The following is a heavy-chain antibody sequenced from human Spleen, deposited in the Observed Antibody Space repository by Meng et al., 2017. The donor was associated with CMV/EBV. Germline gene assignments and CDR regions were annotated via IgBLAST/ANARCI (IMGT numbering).Heavy chain of an antibody. CDR1: GHTFTSYG. J-gene: IGHJ4*02. CDR3: ARDLIVSYDFWSARPQPAGY. CDR2: ISAYNHNT. Sequence: ASVKVSCKASGHTFTSYGITWVRQASGQGLEWMGWISAYNHNTHYAQSLQDRVTMTTDTSTSTAYMELRSLRSDDTAVYYCARDLIVSYDFWSARPQPAGYWGQGTLVTVSS. D-gene: IGHD3-3*01. V-gene: IGHV1-18*01.